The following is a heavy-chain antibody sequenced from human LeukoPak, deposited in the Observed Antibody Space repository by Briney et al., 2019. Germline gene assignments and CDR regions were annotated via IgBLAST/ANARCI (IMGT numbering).Heavy chain of an antibody. V-gene: IGHV3-30*03. CDR2: ISYDGSNK. J-gene: IGHJ5*02. CDR3: ARDSRGYCSGGSCYGPNWFDP. D-gene: IGHD2-15*01. Sequence: GGSLRLSCAASGFTFSSYGMHWVRQAPGKGLEWVAVISYDGSNKYYADSVKGRFTISRDNSKNTLYLQMNSLRAEDTAVYYCARDSRGYCSGGSCYGPNWFDPWGQGTLVTVSS. CDR1: GFTFSSYG.